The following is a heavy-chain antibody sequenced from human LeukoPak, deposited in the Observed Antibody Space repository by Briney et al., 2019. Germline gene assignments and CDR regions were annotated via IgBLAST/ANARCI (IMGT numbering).Heavy chain of an antibody. CDR1: GFTFSSYA. CDR3: AKEPFVVVTAILRWFYFDY. D-gene: IGHD2-21*02. CDR2: ISGSGGST. V-gene: IGHV3-23*01. Sequence: GGSLRLSCAASGFTFSSYAMSWVRQAPGKGLEWVSAISGSGGSTCYADSVKGRFTISRDNSKNTLYLQMNSLRAEDTAVYYCAKEPFVVVTAILRWFYFDYWGQGTLVTVSS. J-gene: IGHJ4*02.